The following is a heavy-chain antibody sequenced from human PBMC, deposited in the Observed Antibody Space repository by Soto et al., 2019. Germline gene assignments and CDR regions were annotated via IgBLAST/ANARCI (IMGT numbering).Heavy chain of an antibody. CDR3: ARLSPLILAGSAYYHSMDV. J-gene: IGHJ6*02. CDR1: DASITSSY. Sequence: PSETLSLTCRVSDASITSSYWSWVRQPPGKGLEWIGFIHYSGSTNYNPSLQSRLTMSVDTSKSQFSLNLRSVTAADTAVYFCARLSPLILAGSAYYHSMDVWGQGAPVTVSS. V-gene: IGHV4-59*12. CDR2: IHYSGST. D-gene: IGHD3-10*01.